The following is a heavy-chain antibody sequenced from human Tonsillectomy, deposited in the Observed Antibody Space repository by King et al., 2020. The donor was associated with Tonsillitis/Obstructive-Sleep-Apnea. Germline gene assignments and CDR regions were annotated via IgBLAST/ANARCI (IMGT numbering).Heavy chain of an antibody. D-gene: IGHD3-3*01. CDR1: GGSFSGYY. J-gene: IGHJ3*02. V-gene: IGHV4-34*01. CDR3: ARVGVTIFGVVKAFDI. Sequence: VQLQQWGAGLLKPSEPLSLPCGVYGGSFSGYYWSWIRQPPGKGLEWIGEINHSGSTNYSPSLKTRVTISIDTSKNQFSLRLSSVTAADTAVYYCARVGVTIFGVVKAFDIWGQGTMVTVSS. CDR2: INHSGST.